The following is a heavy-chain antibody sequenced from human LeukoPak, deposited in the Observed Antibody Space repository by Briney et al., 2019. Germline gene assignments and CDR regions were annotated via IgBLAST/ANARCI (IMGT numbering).Heavy chain of an antibody. Sequence: GGSLRLSCAASGFTVSSNYMSWVRQAPGKGLEWVSCISSSSSYIYYADSVKGRFTISRDNAKKSLYLQMNSLRVEDTAVYYCARGSSNIAARNNWFDPWGQGTLVTVSS. CDR2: ISSSSSYI. CDR1: GFTVSSNY. CDR3: ARGSSNIAARNNWFDP. J-gene: IGHJ5*02. D-gene: IGHD6-6*01. V-gene: IGHV3-21*01.